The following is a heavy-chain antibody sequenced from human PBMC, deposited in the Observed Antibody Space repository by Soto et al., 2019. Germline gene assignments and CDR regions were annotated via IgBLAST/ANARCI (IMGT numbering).Heavy chain of an antibody. V-gene: IGHV1-18*01. Sequence: ASVKVSCKASGYTFSSYGISWVRQAPGQGLEWMGWISAYNGNTNYAQKLQGRVTMTTDTSTSTAYMELRSLGSDDTAVYYCARVLTAAGFDYWGQGTLVTVSS. CDR3: ARVLTAAGFDY. CDR1: GYTFSSYG. D-gene: IGHD6-13*01. CDR2: ISAYNGNT. J-gene: IGHJ4*02.